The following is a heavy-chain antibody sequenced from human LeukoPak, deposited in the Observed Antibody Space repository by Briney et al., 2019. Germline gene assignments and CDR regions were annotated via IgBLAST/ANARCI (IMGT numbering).Heavy chain of an antibody. CDR3: ARGGTMVVYY. CDR1: GFTFSGSA. V-gene: IGHV3-33*08. D-gene: IGHD3-10*01. Sequence: GGSLKLSCAASGFTFSGSAMHWVRQASGKGLEWVAVIWHDGSNKYYADSVKGRFTISRDNSNNTLYLQMNSLRVEDTAVYYCARGGTMVVYYWGQGTLVTVSS. CDR2: IWHDGSNK. J-gene: IGHJ4*02.